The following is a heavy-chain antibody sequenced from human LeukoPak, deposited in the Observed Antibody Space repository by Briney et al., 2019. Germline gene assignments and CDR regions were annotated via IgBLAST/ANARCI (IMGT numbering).Heavy chain of an antibody. D-gene: IGHD2/OR15-2a*01. Sequence: ASVKVSCKASGYTFTGYYMHWVRQAPGQGLEWMGWINPKSGGTNYAQMFQGRVTMTRDTSISTAYMELSSLRSDDTAVYYCARDLASMTKNAFDVWGQGTMVTVSS. V-gene: IGHV1-2*02. CDR2: INPKSGGT. J-gene: IGHJ3*01. CDR3: ARDLASMTKNAFDV. CDR1: GYTFTGYY.